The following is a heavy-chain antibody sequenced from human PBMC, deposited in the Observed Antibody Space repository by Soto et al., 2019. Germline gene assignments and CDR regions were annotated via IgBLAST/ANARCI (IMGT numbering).Heavy chain of an antibody. CDR2: SYYSGST. CDR1: GGSIIGRGCRRISDFY. V-gene: IGHV4-61*05. J-gene: IGHJ5*02. Sequence: PSETLSLTWTVSGGSIIGRGCRRISDFYWSWIRQQPGKGLEWIGYSYYSGSTNYNPSLKSRVTILVDTSKNQFSLNLRSVTAADTAVYYCAMTVTTLYNWFDPWGQGILVTVSS. D-gene: IGHD4-4*01. CDR3: AMTVTTLYNWFDP.